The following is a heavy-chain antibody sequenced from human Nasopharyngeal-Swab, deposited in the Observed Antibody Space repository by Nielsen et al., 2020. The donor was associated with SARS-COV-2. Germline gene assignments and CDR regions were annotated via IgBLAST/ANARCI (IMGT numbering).Heavy chain of an antibody. D-gene: IGHD4-17*01. CDR2: FHYNGKT. V-gene: IGHV4-39*01. CDR3: ARLPTGFPNWVDP. CDR1: GASINSGSFC. J-gene: IGHJ5*02. Sequence: GSLRLSCTVSGASINSGSFCGGWIRQFPGQGLEWIGTFHYNGKTYYNPSLESRVTISKDTSKNQFSLRVTSVTAADTAVYYCARLPTGFPNWVDPWGPGTLVTVSS.